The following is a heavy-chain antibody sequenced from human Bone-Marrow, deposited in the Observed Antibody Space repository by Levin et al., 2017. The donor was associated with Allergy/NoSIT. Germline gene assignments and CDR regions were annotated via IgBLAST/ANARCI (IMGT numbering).Heavy chain of an antibody. V-gene: IGHV3-23*01. CDR3: AKEVGTYYYDSSGRNYFDY. J-gene: IGHJ4*02. CDR2: ISGSGGST. D-gene: IGHD3-22*01. CDR1: GFTFSSYA. Sequence: GESLKISCAASGFTFSSYAMTWVRQAPGKGLEWVSGISGSGGSTYYVDSVKGRLTISRDNSKNTLYLQMNSLRAEDTAVYYCAKEVGTYYYDSSGRNYFDYWGQGTLVTVSS.